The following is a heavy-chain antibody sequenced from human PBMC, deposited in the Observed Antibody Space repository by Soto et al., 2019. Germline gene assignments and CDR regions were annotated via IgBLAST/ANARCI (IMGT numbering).Heavy chain of an antibody. CDR3: ARSPYSSGSYYPIDY. V-gene: IGHV1-46*01. CDR1: GYNFIYYY. CDR2: INPSAGST. J-gene: IGHJ4*02. Sequence: ASVKVSCKASGYNFIYYYIHWVRQAPGQGFEWMGVINPSAGSTTYAQKLQGRVTMTRDTSTSTGYMELGSLRSEDTAVYYCARSPYSSGSYYPIDYWGQGTLVTVSS. D-gene: IGHD3-22*01.